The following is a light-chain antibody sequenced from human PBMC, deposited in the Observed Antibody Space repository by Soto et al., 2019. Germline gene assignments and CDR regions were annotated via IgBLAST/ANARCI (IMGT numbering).Light chain of an antibody. V-gene: IGKV1-5*03. Sequence: DIQMTQSPCTLSAFVGDRVTITCRASQSISTSLAWYQQKPGKAPTLLIYEASILQNGVPSRFSGTESGTEFTLTISSLRPDDFATYYCQQYNDYSAWTFGQATKVDIK. CDR2: EAS. J-gene: IGKJ1*01. CDR1: QSISTS. CDR3: QQYNDYSAWT.